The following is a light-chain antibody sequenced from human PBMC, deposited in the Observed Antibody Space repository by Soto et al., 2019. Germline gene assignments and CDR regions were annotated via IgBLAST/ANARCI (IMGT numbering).Light chain of an antibody. CDR2: AAS. CDR3: QLYGYSPLT. Sequence: EIVLTQSPGTLSLSPRERATLSCRASQRVSSNYLAWYQQKPGQAPRLLIYAASSRATGIPDRFSGSGSGTDFTLTISRLEPEDFAVYYCQLYGYSPLTFGPGIKVDIK. J-gene: IGKJ3*01. CDR1: QRVSSNY. V-gene: IGKV3-20*01.